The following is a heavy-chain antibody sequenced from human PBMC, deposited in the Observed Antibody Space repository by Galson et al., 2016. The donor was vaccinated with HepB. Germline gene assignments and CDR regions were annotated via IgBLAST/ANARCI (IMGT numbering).Heavy chain of an antibody. D-gene: IGHD3-10*01. V-gene: IGHV3-53*01. J-gene: IGHJ3*02. Sequence: SLRLSCAASGFIVTDTFMSWVRQAPGKGLEWVSIIYSGGNSYYADSVKGRFIISRDDSKNILYLQLNSLRAEDTAVYYCATDSLARVGEAFDIWGQGTMVTVSS. CDR3: ATDSLARVGEAFDI. CDR1: GFIVTDTF. CDR2: IYSGGNS.